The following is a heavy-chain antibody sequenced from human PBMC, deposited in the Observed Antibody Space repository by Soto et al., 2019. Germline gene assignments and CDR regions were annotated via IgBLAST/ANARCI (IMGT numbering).Heavy chain of an antibody. CDR2: ISWNSGRI. J-gene: IGHJ3*02. Sequence: EVQLVESGGGVEQPGRSLRLSCAASGFTFEDYAMYWVRQPPGKGLEWVSSISWNSGRIGYADSVKGRFTISRDNAVHSLYLQMKSLRPEDTALYYCAKDMVWGGVEGGVGGFDIWGQGTMVTVSS. D-gene: IGHD3-16*01. CDR3: AKDMVWGGVEGGVGGFDI. V-gene: IGHV3-9*01. CDR1: GFTFEDYA.